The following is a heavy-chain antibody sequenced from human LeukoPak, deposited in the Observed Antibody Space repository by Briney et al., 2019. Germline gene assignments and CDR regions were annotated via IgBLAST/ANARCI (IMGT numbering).Heavy chain of an antibody. V-gene: IGHV3-53*01. CDR3: TRVYGSGSYYSHC. J-gene: IGHJ4*02. CDR1: GFTVSSSL. D-gene: IGHD3-10*01. Sequence: PGGSLRLSCAASGFTVSSSLMSWVRQAPGKGLEWVSIIYSGGSAYYADSVKGRFTISRDNSKNTLYLQMNSLRAEDTAVYYCTRVYGSGSYYSHCWGQGTLVTVSS. CDR2: IYSGGSA.